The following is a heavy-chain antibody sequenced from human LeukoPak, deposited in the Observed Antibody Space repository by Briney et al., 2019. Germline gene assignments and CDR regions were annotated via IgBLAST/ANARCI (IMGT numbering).Heavy chain of an antibody. CDR3: ARNIGTD. Sequence: GGSLRLSCAASGFTFSSYGMHWVRQAPGKGLEWVAVISYDGSNKYYADSVKGRFTISRDNSKNTLYLQMNSLRADDTAVYYCARNIGTDWGQGTLVTVSS. D-gene: IGHD1-14*01. CDR2: ISYDGSNK. CDR1: GFTFSSYG. J-gene: IGHJ4*02. V-gene: IGHV3-30*03.